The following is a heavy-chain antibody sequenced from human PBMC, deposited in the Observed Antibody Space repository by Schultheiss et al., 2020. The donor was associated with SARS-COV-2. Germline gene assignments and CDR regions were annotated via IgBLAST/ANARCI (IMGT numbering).Heavy chain of an antibody. V-gene: IGHV3-9*01. CDR2: ISWNSGSI. CDR1: GFTFSSYC. J-gene: IGHJ4*02. Sequence: SLRLSCAASGFTFSSYCMSWVRQAPGKGLEWVSGISWNSGSIGYADSVKGRFTISRDNAKNSLYLQMNSLRAEDTALYYCAKDLEPKHYDFWSGFGYGYWGQGTLVTVAS. D-gene: IGHD3-3*01. CDR3: AKDLEPKHYDFWSGFGYGY.